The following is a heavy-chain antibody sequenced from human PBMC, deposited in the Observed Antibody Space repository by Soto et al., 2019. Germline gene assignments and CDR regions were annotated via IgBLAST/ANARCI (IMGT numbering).Heavy chain of an antibody. J-gene: IGHJ4*02. D-gene: IGHD3-22*01. Sequence: SETLSLTCTVSGGSISSGDYYWSWIRQPPGKGLQWIGYIYYSGSTYYNPSLKSRVTISVDTSKNQFSLKLSSVTAADTAVYYCARVALGYYDSSGYYADYWGQGTLVTVSS. CDR3: ARVALGYYDSSGYYADY. V-gene: IGHV4-30-4*01. CDR1: GGSISSGDYY. CDR2: IYYSGST.